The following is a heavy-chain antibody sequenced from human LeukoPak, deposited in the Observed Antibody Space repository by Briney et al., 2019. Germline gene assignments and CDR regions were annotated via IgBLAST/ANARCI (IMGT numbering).Heavy chain of an antibody. CDR2: INHSGGT. Sequence: SETLSLTCAVYGGSFSGYYWSWIRQPPGKGLEWIGEINHSGGTKYNPSLKSRVTISVDTSKNQFSLKLSSVTAADTAVYYCVRQPKNIVIVPAARRYFDLWGRGTLVTVSS. D-gene: IGHD2-2*01. J-gene: IGHJ2*01. V-gene: IGHV4-34*01. CDR1: GGSFSGYY. CDR3: VRQPKNIVIVPAARRYFDL.